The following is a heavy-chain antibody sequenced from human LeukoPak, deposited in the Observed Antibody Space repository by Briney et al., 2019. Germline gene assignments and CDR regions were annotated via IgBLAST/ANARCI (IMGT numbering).Heavy chain of an antibody. Sequence: PGGSLRLSCAASGFTFSSYAMHWVRQAPGKGLEWVAVISYDGSNKYYADSVKGRFTISRDNSKNTLYLQMNSLRAEDTAVYYCARDLGGYGGNSVDAFDIWGQGTMVTVSS. D-gene: IGHD4-23*01. V-gene: IGHV3-30-3*01. CDR1: GFTFSSYA. J-gene: IGHJ3*02. CDR2: ISYDGSNK. CDR3: ARDLGGYGGNSVDAFDI.